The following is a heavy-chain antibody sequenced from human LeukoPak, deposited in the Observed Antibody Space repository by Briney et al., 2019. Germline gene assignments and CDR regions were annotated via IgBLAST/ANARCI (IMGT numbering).Heavy chain of an antibody. Sequence: PGGSLRLSCAASGFTFSSYVMHWVRQAPGKGLEWGAIISYDGSNEYYADSVKGRFTISRDNSKNTLYLQMNSLRAEDTAVYYCAKDNEGRGSSSWYLASLGVFDYWGQGTLVTVSS. D-gene: IGHD6-13*01. V-gene: IGHV3-30*04. CDR2: ISYDGSNE. CDR3: AKDNEGRGSSSWYLASLGVFDY. J-gene: IGHJ4*02. CDR1: GFTFSSYV.